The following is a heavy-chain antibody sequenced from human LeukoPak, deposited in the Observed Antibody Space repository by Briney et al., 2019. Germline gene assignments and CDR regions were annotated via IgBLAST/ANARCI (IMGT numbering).Heavy chain of an antibody. CDR3: ARVPGSGYLNWFDP. J-gene: IGHJ5*02. CDR2: INHSGST. D-gene: IGHD3-3*01. CDR1: GGSFSGYY. Sequence: SETLSLTCAVYGGSFSGYYWSWIRQPPGKGLEWIGEINHSGSTNYNPSLKSRVTISVDMSKNQFSLKLSSVTAADTAVYYCARVPGSGYLNWFDPWGQGTLVTVSS. V-gene: IGHV4-34*01.